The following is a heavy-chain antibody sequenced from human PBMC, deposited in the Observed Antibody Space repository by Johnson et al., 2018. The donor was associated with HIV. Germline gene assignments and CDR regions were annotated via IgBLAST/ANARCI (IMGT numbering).Heavy chain of an antibody. V-gene: IGHV3-30-3*01. D-gene: IGHD1-26*01. Sequence: QVQLVESGGGLVKPGGSLRLSCAASGFTFSSYAMHWVRQAPGKGLEWVAVISYDGSNKYYADSVKGRFTISRDNSKNTLYLQMNSLRAEDSAVYYRARESGFEWELLGGMHWAFDIWGQGTMVTVSS. CDR3: ARESGFEWELLGGMHWAFDI. J-gene: IGHJ3*02. CDR2: ISYDGSNK. CDR1: GFTFSSYA.